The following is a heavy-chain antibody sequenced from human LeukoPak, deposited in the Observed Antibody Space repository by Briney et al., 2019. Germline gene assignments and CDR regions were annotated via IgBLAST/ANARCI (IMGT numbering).Heavy chain of an antibody. CDR1: GFTFSSYA. J-gene: IGHJ4*02. Sequence: GGSLRLSRAASGFTFSSYAMSWVRQAPGKGLEWVSAISGSGGSTYYADSVKGRFTISRDNSKNTLYLQMNSLRAEDTAVYYCAKDLQKYSYGPYYFDYWGQGTLVTVSS. CDR3: AKDLQKYSYGPYYFDY. CDR2: ISGSGGST. V-gene: IGHV3-23*01. D-gene: IGHD5-18*01.